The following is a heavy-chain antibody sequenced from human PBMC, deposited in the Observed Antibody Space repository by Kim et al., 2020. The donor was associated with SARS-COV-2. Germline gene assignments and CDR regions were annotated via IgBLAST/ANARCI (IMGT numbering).Heavy chain of an antibody. D-gene: IGHD1-1*01. V-gene: IGHV1-2*06. J-gene: IGHJ4*02. Sequence: ASVKVSCKTSGYMFSDYYMHWVRQAPGQGLEWMGRINPNSGGTNYAQKFQGRVTMTRDTSITTVYMDLSGLTSDDTAGYYCAKNWNDGFDFWGQGTLVTV. CDR1: GYMFSDYY. CDR2: INPNSGGT. CDR3: AKNWNDGFDF.